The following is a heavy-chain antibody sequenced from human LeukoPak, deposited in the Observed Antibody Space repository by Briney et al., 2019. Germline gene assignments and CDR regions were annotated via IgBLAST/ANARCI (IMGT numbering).Heavy chain of an antibody. CDR3: ARHLSGDDI. CDR1: GLTFSSYA. J-gene: IGHJ3*02. Sequence: PGRSLRLSCAASGLTFSSYAMHWVRQAPGKGLEWVAVMSYDGSNKYYADSVKGRFTISRDNSKNTLYLQMNSLRAEDTAVYYCARHLSGDDIWGQGTMVTVSS. D-gene: IGHD4-17*01. V-gene: IGHV3-30-3*01. CDR2: MSYDGSNK.